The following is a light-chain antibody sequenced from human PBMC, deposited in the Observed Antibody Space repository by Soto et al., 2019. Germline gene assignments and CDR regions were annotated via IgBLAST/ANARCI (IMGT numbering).Light chain of an antibody. CDR1: QSITTY. Sequence: DIQMTQSPSSLSASVGDRVTITGRASQSITTYLNWYQQTLGEAPKLLIYAASRLQIGVPPRFSGSGSVTDLTLTISSLQPEDFATYYCQQAYGAPPTFGQGTKVDIK. CDR3: QQAYGAPPT. V-gene: IGKV1-39*01. CDR2: AAS. J-gene: IGKJ1*01.